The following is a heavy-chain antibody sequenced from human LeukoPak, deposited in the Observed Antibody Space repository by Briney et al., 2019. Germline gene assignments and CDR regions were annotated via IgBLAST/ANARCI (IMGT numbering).Heavy chain of an antibody. CDR3: TKDLSGSDWVADF. CDR2: ISGSGGST. J-gene: IGHJ4*02. D-gene: IGHD1-26*01. CDR1: GFTFSSYA. Sequence: GGSLRLSCAASGFTFSSYAMSWVRQAPGKGLEWVSAISGSGGSTYYADSVKGRFTISRDNSKNTLYLQMNSLRAEDSAIYYCTKDLSGSDWVADFWGQGTLVTVSS. V-gene: IGHV3-23*01.